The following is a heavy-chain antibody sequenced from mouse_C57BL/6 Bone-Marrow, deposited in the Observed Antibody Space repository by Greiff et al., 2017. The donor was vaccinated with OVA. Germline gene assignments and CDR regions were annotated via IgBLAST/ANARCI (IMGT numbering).Heavy chain of an antibody. D-gene: IGHD1-1*01. J-gene: IGHJ3*01. CDR1: GYTFTSYW. V-gene: IGHV1-50*01. CDR2: IDPSDSYT. CDR3: ARESPNYYGSSPFAY. Sequence: QVHVKQPGAELVKPGASVKLSCKASGYTFTSYWMQWVKQRPGQGLEWIGEIDPSDSYTNYNQKFKGKATLTVDTSSSTAYMQLSSLTSEDSAVYYCARESPNYYGSSPFAYWGQGTLVTVSA.